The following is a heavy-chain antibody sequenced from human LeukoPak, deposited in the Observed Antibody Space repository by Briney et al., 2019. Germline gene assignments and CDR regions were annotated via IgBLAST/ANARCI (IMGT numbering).Heavy chain of an antibody. CDR3: ARSTGYVDY. Sequence: GRSLRLSCAASGFTFSSYSMHWVRQAPGKGLVWVSHINSDGSSTNYADSVKGRFTISRDNAKNTLYLQMNSLRAEDTAVYYCARSTGYVDYWGQGTLVTVSS. CDR1: GFTFSSYS. CDR2: INSDGSST. D-gene: IGHD1-1*01. J-gene: IGHJ4*02. V-gene: IGHV3-74*01.